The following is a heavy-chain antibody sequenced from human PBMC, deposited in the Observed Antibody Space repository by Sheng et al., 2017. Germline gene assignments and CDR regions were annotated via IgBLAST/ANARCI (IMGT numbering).Heavy chain of an antibody. CDR2: ISSSSSTI. CDR3: ASGNSYDYWPLDY. J-gene: IGHJ4*02. CDR1: GFTFSTYS. D-gene: IGHD5-12*01. Sequence: EVQLVESGGGLVQPGGSLRLSCAASGFTFSTYSMNWVRQAPGKGLEWVSYISSSSSTIYYADSMKGRFTISRDNAKNSLSLQMNSLRAEDTAVYYCASGNSYDYWPLDYWGQGVLVTVSS. V-gene: IGHV3-48*01.